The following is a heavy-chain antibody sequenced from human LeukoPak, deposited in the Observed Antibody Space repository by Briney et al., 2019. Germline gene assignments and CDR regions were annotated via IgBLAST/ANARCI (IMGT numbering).Heavy chain of an antibody. J-gene: IGHJ5*02. CDR3: ARDGGSGYDFGNWFDP. V-gene: IGHV4-31*03. CDR1: GGSISSGGYY. Sequence: PSQTLSLTCTVSGGSISSGGYYWSWIRQHPGKGLEWIGYIYYSGSTYYNTSLKSRVTISVDTSKNQFSLKLSSVTAADMAVYYCARDGGSGYDFGNWFDPWGQGTLVTVSS. D-gene: IGHD5-12*01. CDR2: IYYSGST.